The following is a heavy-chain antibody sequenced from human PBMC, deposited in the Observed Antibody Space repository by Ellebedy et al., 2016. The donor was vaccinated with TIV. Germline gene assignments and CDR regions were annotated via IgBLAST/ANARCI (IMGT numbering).Heavy chain of an antibody. CDR1: GFTLSSHG. V-gene: IGHV3-23*01. J-gene: IGHJ4*02. CDR3: AKSVGPDYGDYYFDY. D-gene: IGHD4-17*01. Sequence: GGSLRLSXAASGFTLSSHGMHWVRQAPGKGLEWVSSISGRGITNYYADSVKGRFTISRDNSKETLHLQMNSLRVEDTAIYYCAKSVGPDYGDYYFDYWGQGTLVTVSS. CDR2: ISGRGITN.